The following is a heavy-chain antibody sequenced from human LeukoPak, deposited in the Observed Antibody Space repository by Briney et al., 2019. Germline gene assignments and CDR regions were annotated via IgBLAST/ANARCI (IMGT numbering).Heavy chain of an antibody. Sequence: SETLSLTCTVSGGSISSSSYYWGWIRQPPGKGLEWIGRIYTSVSSNYNPSLKSRVTMSVDTSKNQFSLKLSSVTAADTAVYYCARENYDTSDYSYYYFDFWGQGTLVTVSS. CDR3: ARENYDTSDYSYYYFDF. V-gene: IGHV4-39*07. J-gene: IGHJ4*02. D-gene: IGHD3-22*01. CDR1: GGSISSSSYY. CDR2: IYTSVSS.